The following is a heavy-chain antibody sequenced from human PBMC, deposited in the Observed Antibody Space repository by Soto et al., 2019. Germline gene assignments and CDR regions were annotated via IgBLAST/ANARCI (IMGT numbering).Heavy chain of an antibody. J-gene: IGHJ2*01. CDR2: INTKFGAT. CDR1: GGSFSKKA. Sequence: QVQLVQSGAELKKPGSSVKVSCEVSGGSFSKKAISWVRQAPGQGLEWMGGINTKFGATNYAPKFQGRITITADESTNTVNMALSSLTSEDTAVYYCARGASSGFEYWYFDLWGRGTVVSVSS. D-gene: IGHD5-12*01. V-gene: IGHV1-69*01. CDR3: ARGASSGFEYWYFDL.